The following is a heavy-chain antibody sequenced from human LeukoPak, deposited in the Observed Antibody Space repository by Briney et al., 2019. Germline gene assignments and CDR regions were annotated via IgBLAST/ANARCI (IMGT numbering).Heavy chain of an antibody. D-gene: IGHD3-22*01. CDR2: INHSGST. V-gene: IGHV4-34*01. CDR1: GGSFSGYY. J-gene: IGHJ4*02. CDR3: AREGTYYYDSSGYPLLGFDY. Sequence: SETLSLTCAVYGGSFSGYYWSWIRQPPGKGLEWIGEINHSGSTNYNPSLKSRVTISVDTSKNQFSLKLSSVTAADAAVYYCAREGTYYYDSSGYPLLGFDYWGQGTLVTVSS.